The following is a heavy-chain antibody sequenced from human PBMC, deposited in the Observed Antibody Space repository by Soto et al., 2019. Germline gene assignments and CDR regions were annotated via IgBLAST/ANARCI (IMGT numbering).Heavy chain of an antibody. D-gene: IGHD1-1*01. CDR1: GYTFTSYG. CDR2: ISAYNGNS. CDR3: ALWGTGTTGAFAI. J-gene: IGHJ3*02. Sequence: QVQLVQSGAEVKKPGASVKVSCKASGYTFTSYGISWVRQAPGQGLEWMGWISAYNGNSNYAQKLQGRATMTTDTPTSTAYMELRSLRSDATAVYSCALWGTGTTGAFAIWGQGTMVTVSS. V-gene: IGHV1-18*01.